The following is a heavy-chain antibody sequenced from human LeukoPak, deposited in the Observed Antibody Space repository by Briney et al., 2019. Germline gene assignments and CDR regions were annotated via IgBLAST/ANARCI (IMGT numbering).Heavy chain of an antibody. V-gene: IGHV3-21*01. CDR1: GFTFSSYS. J-gene: IGHJ4*02. CDR3: ARENGEAFDY. D-gene: IGHD4-17*01. CDR2: IGGSSSSI. Sequence: GGSLRLSCAASGFTFSSYSMNWVRQAPGKGLEWVSSIGGSSSSIYYADSVKGRFTISRDNAKNSLYLQMNSLRADDTAVYYCARENGEAFDYWGQGTLVTVSS.